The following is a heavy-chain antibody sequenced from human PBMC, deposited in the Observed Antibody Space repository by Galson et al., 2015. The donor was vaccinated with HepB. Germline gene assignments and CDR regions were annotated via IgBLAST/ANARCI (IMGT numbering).Heavy chain of an antibody. J-gene: IGHJ4*02. CDR1: GFTFSSSA. Sequence: LRLSCAASGFTFSSSAMSWVRQAPGKGLEWVSAISGSGGSTYYADSVKGRFTISRDNSKNTLYLQMNSLRAEDTAVYYCAKDRKRWLQLWEFVYWGQGTLVTVSS. V-gene: IGHV3-23*01. CDR2: ISGSGGST. CDR3: AKDRKRWLQLWEFVY. D-gene: IGHD5-24*01.